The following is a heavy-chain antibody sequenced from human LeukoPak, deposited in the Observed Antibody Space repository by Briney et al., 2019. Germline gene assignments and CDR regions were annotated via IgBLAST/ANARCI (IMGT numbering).Heavy chain of an antibody. CDR3: VQRLASYYFDY. CDR1: GFIVSSNY. Sequence: PGGSLRLSCAASGFIVSSNYMSWVRQAPGKGLEWVSPIYSGGSTYYADSVKGRFTISRDNSKNTAYLQMNSLRAEDTAVYYCVQRLASYYFDYWGQGTLVTVSS. D-gene: IGHD6-19*01. CDR2: IYSGGST. V-gene: IGHV3-53*01. J-gene: IGHJ4*02.